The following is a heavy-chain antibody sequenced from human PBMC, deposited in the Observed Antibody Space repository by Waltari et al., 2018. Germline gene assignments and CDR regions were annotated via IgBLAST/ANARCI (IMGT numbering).Heavy chain of an antibody. J-gene: IGHJ6*02. CDR1: EFTFSNYG. CDR3: AKSHLLYFDWWGGMDV. CDR2: VSYDGRKE. Sequence: QARLVESGGGVVQPGKTLRLSCVGSEFTFSNYGMHWVRQAPGKGLEGVATVSYDGRKEYYADSLKGRFTISRDKSKSTLYLEMNGLTVEDTATYYCAKSHLLYFDWWGGMDVWGQGTTVTVSS. V-gene: IGHV3-30*18. D-gene: IGHD3-9*01.